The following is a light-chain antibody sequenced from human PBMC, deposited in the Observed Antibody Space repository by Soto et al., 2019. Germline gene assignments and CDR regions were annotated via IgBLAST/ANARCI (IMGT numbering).Light chain of an antibody. J-gene: IGKJ2*01. CDR1: QGISSY. CDR2: AAS. CDR3: QQLSTYPRT. V-gene: IGKV1-9*01. Sequence: DIQLTQSPSFLSASVGDRVTITCRASQGISSYLAWYQQKPGKAPKLLIYAASTLQGGVPSRFSGSGSGTEFTLTISCLQPEDFATYYCQQLSTYPRTFGQGTKLEIK.